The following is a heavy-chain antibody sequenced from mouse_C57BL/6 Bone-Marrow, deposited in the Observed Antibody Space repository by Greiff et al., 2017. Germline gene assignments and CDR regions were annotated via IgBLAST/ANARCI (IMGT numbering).Heavy chain of an antibody. J-gene: IGHJ4*01. D-gene: IGHD6-1*01. CDR3: TGPLYAMDY. CDR1: GFTFSNSW. Sequence: EVHLVESGGGLVQPGGSMKLSCVASGFTFSNSWMNWVRQSPEKGLEWVAQIRLKSDNYATHYAVSVKGRFTISRDDSKSSVYLQMNNLRAEDTGIYYCTGPLYAMDYWGQGTSVTVSS. CDR2: IRLKSDNYAT. V-gene: IGHV6-3*01.